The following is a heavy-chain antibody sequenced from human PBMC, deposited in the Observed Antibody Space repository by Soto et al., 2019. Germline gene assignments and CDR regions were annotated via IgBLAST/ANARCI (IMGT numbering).Heavy chain of an antibody. D-gene: IGHD6-13*01. CDR2: MNAGNGDT. J-gene: IGHJ4*02. V-gene: IGHV1-18*01. CDR3: ARDAAAQQLGY. CDR1: GYTFTSYG. Sequence: ASVKVSCKASGYTFTSYGISWVRQAPGQGLEWMGWMNAGNGDTKYSEKVQDRVTITRDTSASTAYMELSSLTSEDTAVYYCARDAAAQQLGYWGQGTLVTVSS.